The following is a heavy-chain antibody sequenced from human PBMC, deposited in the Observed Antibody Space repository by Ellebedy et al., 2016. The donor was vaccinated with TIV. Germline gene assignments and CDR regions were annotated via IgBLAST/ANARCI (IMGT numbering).Heavy chain of an antibody. V-gene: IGHV3-23*01. Sequence: GESLKISCSASGFTFSTYSIHWVRQAPGKGLEWISAITNSGTSTYYADSVKGRFTIPRDNSQNTLYMQVDSLRAEDTAIYYCASDPWGVGPAFDIWGQGTMVTVSS. CDR2: ITNSGTST. CDR3: ASDPWGVGPAFDI. D-gene: IGHD1-26*01. J-gene: IGHJ3*02. CDR1: GFTFSTYS.